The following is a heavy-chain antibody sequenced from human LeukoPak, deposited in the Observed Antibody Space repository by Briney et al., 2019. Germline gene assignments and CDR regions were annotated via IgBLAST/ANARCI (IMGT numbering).Heavy chain of an antibody. Sequence: PGGSLRLSCAASGFPFSTYEMSWVRQAPGKGLEWVSYISSSGSTIYYADSVKGRFTISRDNAKNSLYQQMNSLRAEDTAVYYCARGYGSGMNYYGMDVWGQGTTVTVSS. V-gene: IGHV3-48*03. CDR3: ARGYGSGMNYYGMDV. J-gene: IGHJ6*02. D-gene: IGHD3-10*01. CDR2: ISSSGSTI. CDR1: GFPFSTYE.